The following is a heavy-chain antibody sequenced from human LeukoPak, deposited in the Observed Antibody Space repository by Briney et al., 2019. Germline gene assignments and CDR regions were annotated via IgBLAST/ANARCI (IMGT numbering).Heavy chain of an antibody. CDR2: INPHSGDT. CDR1: GYTFTGYY. Sequence: ASVKVSCKASGYTFTGYYMHWVRQAPGQGLEWMGWINPHSGDTNYAQKFQGRVTMTRDTSISTAYMELSRLRSDDTAVYYCAKDSRQWLVRDYYYYMDVWGKGTTVTISS. J-gene: IGHJ6*03. D-gene: IGHD6-19*01. CDR3: AKDSRQWLVRDYYYYMDV. V-gene: IGHV1-2*02.